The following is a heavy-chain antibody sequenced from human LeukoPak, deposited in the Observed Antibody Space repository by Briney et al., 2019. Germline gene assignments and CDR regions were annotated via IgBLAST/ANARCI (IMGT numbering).Heavy chain of an antibody. CDR3: TRTRGCSSTSCYADY. CDR2: ISGSGDST. Sequence: GGSLRLSCAASGFTFSNYAMTWVRQAPVKGLEWVSGISGSGDSTYYADSVKGRFTISKDNSKNTLYPQMNSLRAEDTALYYCTRTRGCSSTSCYADYWGQGTLVTVSS. V-gene: IGHV3-23*01. CDR1: GFTFSNYA. D-gene: IGHD2-2*01. J-gene: IGHJ4*02.